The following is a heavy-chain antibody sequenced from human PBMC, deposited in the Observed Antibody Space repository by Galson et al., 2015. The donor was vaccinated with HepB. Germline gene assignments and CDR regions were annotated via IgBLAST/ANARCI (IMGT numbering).Heavy chain of an antibody. CDR3: AKFYGSLIAAAADY. V-gene: IGHV3-23*01. J-gene: IGHJ4*02. CDR2: ISGRGGST. D-gene: IGHD6-13*01. CDR1: GFTFSNYA. Sequence: SLRLSCAASGFTFSNYAMSWVRQAPGKGLEWVSAISGRGGSTYYADSVKGRLTISRDNSKNTLYLQMNSLRADDTAIYYCAKFYGSLIAAAADYWGQGTLVTVSS.